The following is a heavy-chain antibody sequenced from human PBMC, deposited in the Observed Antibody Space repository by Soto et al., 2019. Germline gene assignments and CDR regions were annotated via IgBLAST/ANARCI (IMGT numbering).Heavy chain of an antibody. CDR1: GFTVDDYG. CDR2: INWNGGST. D-gene: IGHD5-18*01. CDR3: VRGDGDYHDGNGYLGRH. Sequence: GGALRLSCAASGFTVDDYGMSWVRQAPGEGLEWVSGINWNGGSTGYADSVKGRFTISRDNAKNSLYLQMNSLRVEDTAVYSCVRGDGDYHDGNGYLGRHWGQGTLVTVSS. J-gene: IGHJ4*02. V-gene: IGHV3-20*04.